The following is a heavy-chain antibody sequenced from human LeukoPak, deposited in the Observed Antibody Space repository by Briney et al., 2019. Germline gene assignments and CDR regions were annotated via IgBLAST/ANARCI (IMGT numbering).Heavy chain of an antibody. V-gene: IGHV1-8*01. CDR3: ATHGYYYGSGSNYTPLV. J-gene: IGHJ6*04. CDR1: GYTFTSYD. D-gene: IGHD3-10*01. Sequence: ASVKVSCKASGYTFTSYDINWVRQATGQGLESMGWMNPNSGDTGYAQRFQGRVTMTRNISISTAYMELSSLRSEDTAVYYCATHGYYYGSGSNYTPLVGGKGTTVTVSS. CDR2: MNPNSGDT.